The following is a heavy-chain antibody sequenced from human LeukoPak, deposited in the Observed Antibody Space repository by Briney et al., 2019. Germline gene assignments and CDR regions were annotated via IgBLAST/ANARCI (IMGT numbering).Heavy chain of an antibody. J-gene: IGHJ4*02. CDR3: ARLIMTPVN. CDR2: IKKDGSEK. D-gene: IGHD4-17*01. V-gene: IGHV3-7*01. Sequence: GGSLRLSCAASGFTFSTYWMSWVRQAPEKGLEWVGNIKKDGSEKYYVDSVKGRFTISRDNAKNSLYLQMNSLRAEDTAVYYCARLIMTPVNWGQGTLVTVSS. CDR1: GFTFSTYW.